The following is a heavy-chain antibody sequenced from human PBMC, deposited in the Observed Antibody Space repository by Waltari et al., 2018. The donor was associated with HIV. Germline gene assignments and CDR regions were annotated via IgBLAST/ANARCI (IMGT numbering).Heavy chain of an antibody. J-gene: IGHJ6*02. Sequence: EVQLVESGGGLVLPGGDLRLSCAASGLTVSSSSMRWVRAAPGKGLECVSVVYSGGSTYYADSVKGRFTVSRDNSKNTLYLQMNSLRAEDTAVYYWATDRGGGYYYYGMDVWGQGTTVTVSS. CDR1: GLTVSSSS. V-gene: IGHV3-66*01. CDR3: ATDRGGGYYYYGMDV. CDR2: VYSGGST. D-gene: IGHD3-16*01.